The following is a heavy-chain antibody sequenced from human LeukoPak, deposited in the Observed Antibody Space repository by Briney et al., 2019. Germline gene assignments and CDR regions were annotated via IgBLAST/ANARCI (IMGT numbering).Heavy chain of an antibody. Sequence: SETLSLTCAVYGGSFSGYYWSWIRQPPGKGLEWIGEINHSGSTNYNPSLKSRVTISVDTSKNQFSLKLSSVTAADTAVYYCARHERKYYYDSSGYLDYWGQGTLVTVSS. J-gene: IGHJ4*02. CDR2: INHSGST. D-gene: IGHD3-22*01. CDR1: GGSFSGYY. V-gene: IGHV4-34*01. CDR3: ARHERKYYYDSSGYLDY.